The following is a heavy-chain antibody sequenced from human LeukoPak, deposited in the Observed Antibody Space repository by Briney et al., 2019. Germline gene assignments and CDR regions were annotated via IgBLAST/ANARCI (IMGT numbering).Heavy chain of an antibody. Sequence: SETLSLTCAVYGGSFSGYYWSWIRQPPGKGLEWIWEINHSGSTNYNPSLKSRVTISVDTSKNQFSLKLSSVTAADTAVYYCARGWGTIYDYWGQGTLVTVSS. V-gene: IGHV4-34*01. CDR1: GGSFSGYY. J-gene: IGHJ4*02. CDR2: INHSGST. D-gene: IGHD3-3*01. CDR3: ARGWGTIYDY.